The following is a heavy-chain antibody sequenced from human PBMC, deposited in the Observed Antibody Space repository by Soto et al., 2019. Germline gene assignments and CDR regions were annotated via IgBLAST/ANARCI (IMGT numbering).Heavy chain of an antibody. CDR2: IYHSGST. Sequence: QVQLQESGPGLVKPSGTLSLTCAVSGGSISSSNWWSWVRQPPGKGLEWIGEIYHSGSTNYNPSLKSRVTISVDQSKTQFSLKLRSVNAADTAVYYCARGIDITIFGALYYYGMDVWGQGTTVTVSS. CDR3: ARGIDITIFGALYYYGMDV. CDR1: GGSISSSNW. J-gene: IGHJ6*02. D-gene: IGHD3-3*01. V-gene: IGHV4-4*02.